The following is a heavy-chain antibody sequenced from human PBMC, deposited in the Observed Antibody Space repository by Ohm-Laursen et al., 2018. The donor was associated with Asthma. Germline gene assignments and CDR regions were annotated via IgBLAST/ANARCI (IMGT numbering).Heavy chain of an antibody. V-gene: IGHV4-30-4*01. CDR2: IYYSGST. D-gene: IGHD1-26*01. Sequence: TLSLTCSVTGGSISSTDYYWSWIRQPPGKGLEWIGYIYYSGSTYYNPSLKSRVTISVDTSKNQFSLKLSSVTAADTAVYYCARSRDSGSSNWFDPWGQGTLVTVSS. CDR3: ARSRDSGSSNWFDP. CDR1: GGSISSTDYY. J-gene: IGHJ5*02.